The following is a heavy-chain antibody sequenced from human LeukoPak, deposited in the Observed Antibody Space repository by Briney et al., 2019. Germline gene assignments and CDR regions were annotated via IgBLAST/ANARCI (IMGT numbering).Heavy chain of an antibody. CDR3: ARDKGYSGYDNAFDI. CDR2: ISEGGNYI. V-gene: IGHV3-21*01. Sequence: GGSLRLSCTASGFTFSSYGMNWIRQAPGKGLEWVSGISEGGNYINYAASVKGRFSISRDNAKNSLYLQMNSLRTEDTAVYYCARDKGYSGYDNAFDIWGQGTMVTVSS. CDR1: GFTFSSYG. J-gene: IGHJ3*02. D-gene: IGHD5-12*01.